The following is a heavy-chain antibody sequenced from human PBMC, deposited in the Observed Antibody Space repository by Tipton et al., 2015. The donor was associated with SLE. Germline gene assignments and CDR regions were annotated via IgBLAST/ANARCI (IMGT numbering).Heavy chain of an antibody. CDR1: GFTFNNFW. CDR3: ARSYYYYYYMDV. CDR2: IRQDGSEI. Sequence: SLRLSCAASGFTFNNFWMSWVRQAPGKGLEWVANIRQDGSEIYYVDSVKGRFTISRDNAKNSLYLQMNSLRAEDTAVYYCARSYYYYYYMDVWGKGTTVTVSS. J-gene: IGHJ6*03. V-gene: IGHV3-7*01.